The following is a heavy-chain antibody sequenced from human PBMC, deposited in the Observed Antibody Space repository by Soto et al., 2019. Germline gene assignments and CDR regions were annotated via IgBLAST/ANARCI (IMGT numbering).Heavy chain of an antibody. CDR3: ARDIGVEMATITGAFDI. V-gene: IGHV4-59*02. CDR1: GDSVTSHY. J-gene: IGHJ3*02. D-gene: IGHD5-12*01. Sequence: SETLSLTCSFSGDSVTSHYLTWIRQSPEKGLEWIGYMHYTGFSHYNPSLKSRLTLSVDTSKNQFSLKLSSVTAADTAVYYCARDIGVEMATITGAFDIWGQGTMVTVSS. CDR2: MHYTGFS.